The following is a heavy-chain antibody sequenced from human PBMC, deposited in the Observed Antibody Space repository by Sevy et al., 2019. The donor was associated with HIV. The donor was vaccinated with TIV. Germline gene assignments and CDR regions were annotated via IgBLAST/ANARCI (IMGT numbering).Heavy chain of an antibody. CDR1: GFTFDDYT. D-gene: IGHD6-19*01. CDR2: ISWDGGST. V-gene: IGHV3-43*01. Sequence: GGALRLSCAASGFTFDDYTMHWVRQAPGKGLEWVSLISWDGGSTYYANSVKGRFTISRDNSKNSLYLQMNNLRTEDTALYYCAKDIRSSGGIDYWGHETLLTVSS. J-gene: IGHJ4*01. CDR3: AKDIRSSGGIDY.